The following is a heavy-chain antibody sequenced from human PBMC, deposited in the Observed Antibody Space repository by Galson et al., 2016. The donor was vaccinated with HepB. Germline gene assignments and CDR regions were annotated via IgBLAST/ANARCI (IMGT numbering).Heavy chain of an antibody. CDR1: GFTFSSYS. CDR3: ARDILWFGELTRVYYFDY. D-gene: IGHD3-10*01. J-gene: IGHJ4*02. V-gene: IGHV3-21*01. CDR2: ISSSSSYI. Sequence: SLRLSCAASGFTFSSYSMNWVRRAPGKGLEWVSSISSSSSYIHYADSVKGRFTISRDNAKNSLYLQMNSLRAEDTAVYYCARDILWFGELTRVYYFDYWGQGTLVTVSS.